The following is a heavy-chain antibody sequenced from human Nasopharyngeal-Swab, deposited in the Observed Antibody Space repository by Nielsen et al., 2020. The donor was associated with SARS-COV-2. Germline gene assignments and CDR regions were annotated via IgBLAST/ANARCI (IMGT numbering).Heavy chain of an antibody. CDR3: ARHRGGYSSSSFDY. V-gene: IGHV4-59*08. D-gene: IGHD6-6*01. CDR1: GGSISSYY. Sequence: GSLRLSCTVSGGSISSYYWSWIRQPPGKGLEWIGYIYYSGSTNYNPSLKSRVTISVDTSKNQFSLKLSSVTAADTAVYYCARHRGGYSSSSFDYWGQGTLVTVSS. J-gene: IGHJ4*02. CDR2: IYYSGST.